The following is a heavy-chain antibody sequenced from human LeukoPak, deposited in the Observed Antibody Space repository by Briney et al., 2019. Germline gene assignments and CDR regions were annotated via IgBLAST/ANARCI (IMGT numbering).Heavy chain of an antibody. Sequence: GGSLRLSCAASGFTFSSYWMHWVRQAPGKGLVWVSRINSDGSSTSYADSVKGRFTISRDNAKNSLYLQMNSLRADDTAMYYCARDLHGESCTTPNCSWGQGTLVTVSS. V-gene: IGHV3-74*01. CDR1: GFTFSSYW. J-gene: IGHJ4*02. D-gene: IGHD3-10*01. CDR3: ARDLHGESCTTPNCS. CDR2: INSDGSST.